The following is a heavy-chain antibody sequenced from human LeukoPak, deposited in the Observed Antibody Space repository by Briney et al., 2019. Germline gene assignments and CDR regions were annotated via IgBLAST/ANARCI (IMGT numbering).Heavy chain of an antibody. Sequence: SQTLSLTCTVSGGSIISGSYYWSWIRQPAGKGLEWIGRIYSSGNSNYNPSFKSRVTISVDTSKSQLSLKLSSVTAADTAVYYCAWLPSYWGQGTQVTVSS. CDR1: GGSIISGSYY. CDR3: AWLPSY. D-gene: IGHD5-12*01. CDR2: IYSSGNS. J-gene: IGHJ4*02. V-gene: IGHV4-61*02.